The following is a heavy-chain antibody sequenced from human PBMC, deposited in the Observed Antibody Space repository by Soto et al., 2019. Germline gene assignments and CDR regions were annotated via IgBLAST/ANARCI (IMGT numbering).Heavy chain of an antibody. V-gene: IGHV3-74*01. J-gene: IGHJ4*02. Sequence: EVQLVESGGGLVQPGGSLRLSCAASGFTFSSYWMHWVRQAPGKGLVWVSRINSDGSRTSYADSVKGRFTISRDNAKNTLYLQMNSLRAEDTAVYYCARAGKGSRDGYKYTGYWGQGTLVTVSS. CDR1: GFTFSSYW. D-gene: IGHD5-12*01. CDR2: INSDGSRT. CDR3: ARAGKGSRDGYKYTGY.